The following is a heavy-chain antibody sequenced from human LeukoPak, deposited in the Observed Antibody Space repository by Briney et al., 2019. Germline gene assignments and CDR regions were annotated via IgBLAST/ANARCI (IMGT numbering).Heavy chain of an antibody. CDR2: ISGSGGST. V-gene: IGHV3-23*01. CDR3: AKDSTPNSGSYSGARVFDI. J-gene: IGHJ3*02. Sequence: GGSLRLSCAASGFTFSSYAMSWVRQAPGKGLEWVSAISGSGGSTYYADSVNGRFTISRDNSKNTLYLQMNSLRAEDTAVYYCAKDSTPNSGSYSGARVFDIWGQGTMVTVSS. D-gene: IGHD1-26*01. CDR1: GFTFSSYA.